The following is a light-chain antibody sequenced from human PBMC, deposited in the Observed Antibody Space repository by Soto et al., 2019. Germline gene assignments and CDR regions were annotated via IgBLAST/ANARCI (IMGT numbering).Light chain of an antibody. CDR3: QQYGSSWYT. CDR2: NAS. V-gene: IGKV3-20*01. CDR1: QSVGSNY. J-gene: IGKJ2*01. Sequence: PGERATLSCRASQSVGSNYLAWYQQKAGQAPRLLIYNASSRATGIPDGFSGRGSGTDFTLTISRLEPEDFAVYYCQQYGSSWYTFGQGTKLEIK.